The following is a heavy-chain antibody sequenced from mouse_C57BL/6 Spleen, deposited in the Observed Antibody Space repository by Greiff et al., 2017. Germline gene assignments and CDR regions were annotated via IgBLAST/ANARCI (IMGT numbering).Heavy chain of an antibody. J-gene: IGHJ2*01. CDR3: APAGGYDQGDYFDY. V-gene: IGHV1-81*01. CDR1: GYTFTSYG. Sequence: QVQLQQSGAELARPGASVKLSCKASGYTFTSYGISWVKQRTGQGLEWIGEIYPRSGNTYYNEKFKGKATLTADKSSSTAYMELRSLTSEDSAVYFCAPAGGYDQGDYFDYWGQGTTLTVSS. CDR2: IYPRSGNT. D-gene: IGHD2-2*01.